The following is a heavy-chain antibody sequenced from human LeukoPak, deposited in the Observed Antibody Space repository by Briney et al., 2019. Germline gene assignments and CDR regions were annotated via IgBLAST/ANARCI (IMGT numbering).Heavy chain of an antibody. CDR1: GFTFSSYW. V-gene: IGHV3-74*01. Sequence: GGSLRLSCAASGFTFSSYWMHWVRQAPGKGLVWVSRINGDGSSTTYVDSVMGRFTISRDNAKNTLYLQMNSVRAEDTAVYYCARDSYSSSSGAFDYWGQGTLVTVSS. CDR3: ARDSYSSSSGAFDY. D-gene: IGHD6-6*01. CDR2: INGDGSST. J-gene: IGHJ4*02.